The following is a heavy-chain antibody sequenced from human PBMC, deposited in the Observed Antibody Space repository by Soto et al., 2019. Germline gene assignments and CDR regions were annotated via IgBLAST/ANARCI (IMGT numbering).Heavy chain of an antibody. CDR3: ARVRYYYDSIGPIPPRY. V-gene: IGHV1-18*01. CDR1: GYTFTSYG. Sequence: ASVKVSCKASGYTFTSYGISWVRQAPGQGLEWMGWISAYNGNTNYAQKLQGRVTMTTDTSTSTAYMELRSLRSDDTAVYYCARVRYYYDSIGPIPPRYWGQGTLVTVSS. J-gene: IGHJ4*02. D-gene: IGHD3-22*01. CDR2: ISAYNGNT.